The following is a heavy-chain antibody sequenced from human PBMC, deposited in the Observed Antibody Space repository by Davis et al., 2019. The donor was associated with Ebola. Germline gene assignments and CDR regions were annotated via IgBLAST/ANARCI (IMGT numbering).Heavy chain of an antibody. CDR3: ARDLVSKGYSSSWYFGTGAFDI. V-gene: IGHV3-33*01. CDR1: GFTFSSYG. CDR2: IWYDGSNK. J-gene: IGHJ3*02. Sequence: PGGSLRLSCAASGFTFSSYGMHWVRQAPGKGLEWVAVIWYDGSNKYYADSVKGRFTISRDNSKNTLYLQMNSLRAEDTAVYYCARDLVSKGYSSSWYFGTGAFDIWGQGTMVTVSS. D-gene: IGHD6-13*01.